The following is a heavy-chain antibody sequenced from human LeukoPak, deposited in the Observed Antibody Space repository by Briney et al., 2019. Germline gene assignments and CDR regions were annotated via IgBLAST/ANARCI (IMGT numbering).Heavy chain of an antibody. J-gene: IGHJ3*02. CDR2: IYHSGST. CDR1: GGSISSGGYS. Sequence: SQTLSLTCAVSGGSISSGGYSWSWIRQPPGKGLEWIGYIYHSGSTYYNPSLKSRVTISVDRSKNQFSLKLSSVTPEDTAMYYCARVDGGSYHRTFDIWGQGTMVTVSS. V-gene: IGHV4-30-2*01. D-gene: IGHD1-26*01. CDR3: ARVDGGSYHRTFDI.